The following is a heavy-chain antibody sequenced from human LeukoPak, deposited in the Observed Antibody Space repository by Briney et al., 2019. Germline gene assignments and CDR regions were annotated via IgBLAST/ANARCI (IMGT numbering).Heavy chain of an antibody. CDR1: GFTFSSYA. J-gene: IGHJ4*02. Sequence: GGTLRLSCAASGFTFSSYAMSWVRQAPGKGLEWVSAISGSGGSTYYADSVKGRFTISRDNSKNTLYLQMNSLRAEDTAVYYCAKGGAYYYDSSDPDYWGQGTLVTVSS. D-gene: IGHD3-22*01. CDR2: ISGSGGST. V-gene: IGHV3-23*01. CDR3: AKGGAYYYDSSDPDY.